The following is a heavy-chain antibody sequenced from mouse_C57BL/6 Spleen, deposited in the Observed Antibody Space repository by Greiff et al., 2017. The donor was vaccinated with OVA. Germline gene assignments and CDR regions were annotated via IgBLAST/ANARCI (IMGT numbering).Heavy chain of an antibody. CDR2: INPSNGGT. Sequence: QVQLQQPGTELVKPGASVKLSCKASGYTFTSYWMHWVKQRPGQGLEWIGNINPSNGGTNYNEKFKSKATLTVDKSSSTAYMQLSSLTSEDSAVYYGAREDYGSSPSLYYAMDYWGQGTSVTVSS. V-gene: IGHV1-53*01. D-gene: IGHD1-1*01. CDR1: GYTFTSYW. CDR3: AREDYGSSPSLYYAMDY. J-gene: IGHJ4*01.